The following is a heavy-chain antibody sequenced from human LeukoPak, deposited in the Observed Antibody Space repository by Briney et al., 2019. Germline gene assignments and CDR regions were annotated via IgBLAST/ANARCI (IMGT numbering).Heavy chain of an antibody. Sequence: PGGSLRLSCAASGFTFSSYAMSWVRQAPGKGLEWVPTFSGSGGNTYSADSVKGRFTISRDNSKNTLYLQMNSLRAEDTAVYYCAKDKGYCSGGSCYGYWYFDLWGRGTLVTVSS. CDR1: GFTFSSYA. D-gene: IGHD2-15*01. CDR3: AKDKGYCSGGSCYGYWYFDL. J-gene: IGHJ2*01. CDR2: FSGSGGNT. V-gene: IGHV3-23*01.